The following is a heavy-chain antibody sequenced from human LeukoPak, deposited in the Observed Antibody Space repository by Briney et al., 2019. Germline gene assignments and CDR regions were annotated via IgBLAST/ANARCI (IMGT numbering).Heavy chain of an antibody. Sequence: PSETLSLTCTVSGGSISSSSYYWGWIRQPPGKGLGWIGSIYYSGSTYYNPSLKSRVTISVDTSKNQFSLKLSSVTAADTAVYYCARDWRAALYYYYMDVWGKGTTVTVSS. D-gene: IGHD3-3*01. CDR2: IYYSGST. J-gene: IGHJ6*03. CDR1: GGSISSSSYY. CDR3: ARDWRAALYYYYMDV. V-gene: IGHV4-39*07.